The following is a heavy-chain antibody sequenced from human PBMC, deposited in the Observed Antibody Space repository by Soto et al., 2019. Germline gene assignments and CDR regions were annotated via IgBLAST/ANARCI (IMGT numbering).Heavy chain of an antibody. Sequence: KPSETLSLTCTVSGGSISSYYWSWIRQPPGKGLEWIGYIYYSGSTNYNPSLKSRVTISVDTSKSQFSLKLSSVTAADTAVYYCARDTSNFEYSGQYYYYGMDVWGQGTTVTVSS. D-gene: IGHD6-6*01. CDR2: IYYSGST. V-gene: IGHV4-59*01. CDR3: ARDTSNFEYSGQYYYYGMDV. CDR1: GGSISSYY. J-gene: IGHJ6*02.